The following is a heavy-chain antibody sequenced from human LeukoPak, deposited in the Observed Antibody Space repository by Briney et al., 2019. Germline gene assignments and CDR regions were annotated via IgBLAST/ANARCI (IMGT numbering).Heavy chain of an antibody. CDR3: AKAKLSGGWYFDY. D-gene: IGHD2-15*01. CDR2: ISGSGGST. J-gene: IGHJ4*02. CDR1: GFTFSSYA. V-gene: IGHV3-23*01. Sequence: PGASLRLSCAASGFTFSSYAMSWVRQAPGKGLEWVSAISGSGGSTYYADSVKGRFTISRDNSKNTLYLQMNSPRAEDTAVYYCAKAKLSGGWYFDYWGQGTLVTVSS.